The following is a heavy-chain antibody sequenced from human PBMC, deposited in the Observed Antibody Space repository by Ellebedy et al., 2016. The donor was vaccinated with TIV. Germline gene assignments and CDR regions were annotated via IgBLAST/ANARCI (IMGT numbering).Heavy chain of an antibody. CDR3: AADCSSTSCYRGGYSGYDRLGAFDI. V-gene: IGHV4-61*08. Sequence: SETLSLXXTVSGGSISSGGYYWSWIRQHPGKGLEWIGYIYYSGSTNYNPSLKSRVTISVDTSKNQFSLKLSSVTAADTAVYYCAADCSSTSCYRGGYSGYDRLGAFDIWGQGTMVTVSS. D-gene: IGHD2-2*01. J-gene: IGHJ3*02. CDR2: IYYSGST. CDR1: GGSISSGGYY.